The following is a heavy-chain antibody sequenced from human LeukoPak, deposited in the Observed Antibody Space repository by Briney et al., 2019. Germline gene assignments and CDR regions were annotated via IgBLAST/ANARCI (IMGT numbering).Heavy chain of an antibody. V-gene: IGHV1-69*05. J-gene: IGHJ4*02. Sequence: SVKVSCKAPGGTFSSYIITWVRQAPGQGLEWMGGINPIFGTASYAQKFRGRVTFATDESTSTAYMELTSLKAEDTAAYYCAREEYCSGGSCYPRHHFDHWGQGTLVTVSS. CDR2: INPIFGTA. D-gene: IGHD2-15*01. CDR3: AREEYCSGGSCYPRHHFDH. CDR1: GGTFSSYI.